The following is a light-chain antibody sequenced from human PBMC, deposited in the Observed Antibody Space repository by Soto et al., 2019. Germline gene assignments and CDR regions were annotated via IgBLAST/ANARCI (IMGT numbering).Light chain of an antibody. V-gene: IGKV3-20*01. CDR1: QTLSINS. CDR2: AAS. Sequence: EIVLTQSPDTLSLSPGERATLFCWASQTLSINSLAWYQQKPGQAPRLLIYAASTRHTGIPDRFNGSGSGTDFALTINRLEPEDFAVYFCQQYDGAPLTFGPGTKVDVK. J-gene: IGKJ3*01. CDR3: QQYDGAPLT.